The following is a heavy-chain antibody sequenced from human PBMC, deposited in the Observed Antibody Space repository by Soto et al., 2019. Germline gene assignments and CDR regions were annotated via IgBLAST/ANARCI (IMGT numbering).Heavy chain of an antibody. J-gene: IGHJ4*02. CDR3: AAGGKWLAFEY. CDR1: GGSIRSYY. D-gene: IGHD6-19*01. V-gene: IGHV4-59*08. CDR2: MYNSGST. Sequence: QVQLQESGPGLVKPSETLSLTCTVSGGSIRSYYWSWIRQPPGKGLEWIGCMYNSGSTNYNPPLKSRVTILEDTSKNQLSLKLSSVTAADTAVYYCAAGGKWLAFEYWGQGTLATVSS.